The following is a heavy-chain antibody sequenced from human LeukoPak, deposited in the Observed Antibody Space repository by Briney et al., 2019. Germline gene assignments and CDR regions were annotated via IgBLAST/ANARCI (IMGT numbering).Heavy chain of an antibody. V-gene: IGHV4-34*01. CDR2: INHSGST. Sequence: SETLSLTCAVYGGSSSGYYWSWIRQPPGKGLEWIGEINHSGSTNYNPSLKSRVTISVDTSKNQFSLKLSSVTAADTAVYYCARVGAAAGTSYWGQGTLVTVSS. CDR3: ARVGAAAGTSY. CDR1: GGSSSGYY. J-gene: IGHJ4*02. D-gene: IGHD6-13*01.